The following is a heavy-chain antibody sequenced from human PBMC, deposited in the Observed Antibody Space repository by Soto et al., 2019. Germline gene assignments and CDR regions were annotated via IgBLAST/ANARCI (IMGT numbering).Heavy chain of an antibody. J-gene: IGHJ4*02. CDR3: ASGPQPGGIYAIFDY. CDR2: IYYSGST. CDR1: GGSISSYY. V-gene: IGHV4-59*01. D-gene: IGHD2-21*01. Sequence: SETLSLTCTVSGGSISSYYWSWIRQPPGKGLVWIGYIYYSGSTNYNPSLKSRVTISVDTSKNQFSLKLSSVTAADTAVYYCASGPQPGGIYAIFDYWGQGTLVTVSS.